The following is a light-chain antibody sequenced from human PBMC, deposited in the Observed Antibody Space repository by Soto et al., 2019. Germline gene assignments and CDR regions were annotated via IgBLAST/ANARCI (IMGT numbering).Light chain of an antibody. Sequence: QSALTQPASVSGSPGQSITISCTGTSSDVGGYKFVSWYQQHPGKAPKLMIYEVSNRPSRVSSRFSGSKSGNTASLTISGLQAEDEADYYCGSYTGSIYVFGTGTQLTVL. CDR2: EVS. V-gene: IGLV2-14*01. J-gene: IGLJ6*01. CDR1: SSDVGGYKF. CDR3: GSYTGSIYV.